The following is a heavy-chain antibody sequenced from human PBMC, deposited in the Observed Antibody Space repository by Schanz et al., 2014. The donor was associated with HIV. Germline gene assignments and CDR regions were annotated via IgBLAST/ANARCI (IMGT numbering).Heavy chain of an antibody. Sequence: EVQLLESGGGVVQPGRSLRLLCVVSGFTFSSYGMHWVRQAPGKGLEWVSSIDTRSNYKYYADSVMGRFTISRDNAKNSLYLVMNSLSADDTALYYCARAWGSYRRYFFEPWGQGTLVTVSS. D-gene: IGHD3-16*02. V-gene: IGHV3-21*04. CDR1: GFTFSSYG. CDR3: ARAWGSYRRYFFEP. CDR2: IDTRSNYK. J-gene: IGHJ5*02.